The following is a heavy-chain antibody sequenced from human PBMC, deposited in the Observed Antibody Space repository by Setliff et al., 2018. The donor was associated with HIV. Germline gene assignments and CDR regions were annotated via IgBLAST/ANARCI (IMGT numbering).Heavy chain of an antibody. Sequence: LRLSCAASGFTFSSYAMHWVRQAPGKGLEWVAVISYDGSNKYYADSVKGRFTISRDNSKNTLFLQMNDLRAEDTAVYYCANDGRGDYYDYLDVWGKGTTVTVS. J-gene: IGHJ6*03. CDR2: ISYDGSNK. D-gene: IGHD1-1*01. CDR1: GFTFSSYA. CDR3: ANDGRGDYYDYLDV. V-gene: IGHV3-30*04.